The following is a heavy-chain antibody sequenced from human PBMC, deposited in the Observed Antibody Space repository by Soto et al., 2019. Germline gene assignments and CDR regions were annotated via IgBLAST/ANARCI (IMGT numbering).Heavy chain of an antibody. CDR2: ISSDGAST. Sequence: PGGSLRLSCAASGFTFSSFEMNWVRQAPGKGLEYVSHISSDGASTYYADSVKGRFTISRDNSKNTLYLQMSSLRAEDTAVYYCVKGKHDFWSGYYIYGMDVWGQGTKVTVSS. CDR3: VKGKHDFWSGYYIYGMDV. CDR1: GFTFSSFE. V-gene: IGHV3-64D*06. D-gene: IGHD3-3*01. J-gene: IGHJ6*02.